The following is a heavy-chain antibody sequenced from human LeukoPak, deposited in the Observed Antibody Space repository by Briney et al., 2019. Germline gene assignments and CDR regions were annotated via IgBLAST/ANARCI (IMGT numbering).Heavy chain of an antibody. D-gene: IGHD3-10*01. CDR3: ARGTNLWFGELLLFDY. CDR2: INAYNGNT. CDR1: GYTFTSYG. J-gene: IGHJ4*02. Sequence: ASVKVSCKASGYTFTSYGISWVRQAPGQGLEWMGWINAYNGNTNYAQKLQGRVTMTTDTSTSTAYMELRSLRSDDTAVYYCARGTNLWFGELLLFDYWGQGTLVTVSS. V-gene: IGHV1-18*01.